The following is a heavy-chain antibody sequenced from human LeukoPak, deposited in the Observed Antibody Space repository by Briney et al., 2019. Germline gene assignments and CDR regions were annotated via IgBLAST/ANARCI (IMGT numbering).Heavy chain of an antibody. Sequence: GRSLRLSCAASGFTFSSYAMHWVRQAPGKGLEWVAVISYDGSNKYYADSVKGRSTISRDNSKNTLYLQMNSLRAENTAVYYCARSSIVATIGTLGIAVAGPLDYWGQGTLVTVSS. CDR1: GFTFSSYA. CDR2: ISYDGSNK. D-gene: IGHD6-19*01. V-gene: IGHV3-30*04. J-gene: IGHJ4*02. CDR3: ARSSIVATIGTLGIAVAGPLDY.